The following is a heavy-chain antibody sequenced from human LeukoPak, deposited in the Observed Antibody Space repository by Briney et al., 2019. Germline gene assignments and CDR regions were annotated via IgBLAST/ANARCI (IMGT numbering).Heavy chain of an antibody. D-gene: IGHD3-22*01. Sequence: GGSLTLSCAASGFTFSRYAMHGVRQAPGKGREWVAVISYDESNKYYADSVKGRFTISRDNSKNTLYLQMNSRRAEDTAVYYCARDGGKTYYYDSSGYYYFDYWGQGTLVTVSS. J-gene: IGHJ4*02. CDR1: GFTFSRYA. CDR3: ARDGGKTYYYDSSGYYYFDY. CDR2: ISYDESNK. V-gene: IGHV3-30*04.